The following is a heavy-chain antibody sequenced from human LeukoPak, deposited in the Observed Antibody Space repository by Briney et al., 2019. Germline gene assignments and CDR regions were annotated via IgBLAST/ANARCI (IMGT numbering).Heavy chain of an antibody. CDR2: IFYSGST. V-gene: IGHV4-30-4*01. J-gene: IGHJ5*02. D-gene: IGHD5-12*01. CDR3: ARRGYSGYTKIGWFDP. Sequence: KPSETLSLTCTVSRGSIISYYWSWIRQPPGKGLEWIGYIFYSGSTYYNPSLKSRLTISVDTSKNQFSLKLSSVTAADTAVYYCARRGYSGYTKIGWFDPWGQGTLVTVSS. CDR1: RGSIISYY.